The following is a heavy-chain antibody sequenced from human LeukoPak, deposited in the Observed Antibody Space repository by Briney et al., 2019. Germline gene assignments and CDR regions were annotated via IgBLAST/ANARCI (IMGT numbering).Heavy chain of an antibody. CDR1: GFTFSSYA. D-gene: IGHD3-3*01. V-gene: IGHV3-23*01. J-gene: IGHJ4*02. Sequence: TGGSLRLSCAASGFTFSSYAMSWVRQAPGKGLEWVSAISGSGGSTCYADSVKGRFTISRDNSKNTLYLQMNSLRAEDTAVYYCAKAKAYYDFWSGYNPDYWGQGNLVTVSS. CDR2: ISGSGGST. CDR3: AKAKAYYDFWSGYNPDY.